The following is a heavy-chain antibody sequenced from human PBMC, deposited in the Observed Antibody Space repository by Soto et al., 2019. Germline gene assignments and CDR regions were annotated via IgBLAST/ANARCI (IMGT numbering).Heavy chain of an antibody. V-gene: IGHV3-23*01. Sequence: PWGSLRLSCAGSGSAFSDFTISWVRQAPGKGLEWVSAISGDGLSTYYAGSVKGRFTISRDNSKTTLYLQMNSLRAEDTAVYYCARRPDAFDIWGRGTMVTVSS. CDR2: ISGDGLST. J-gene: IGHJ3*02. CDR3: ARRPDAFDI. CDR1: GSAFSDFT.